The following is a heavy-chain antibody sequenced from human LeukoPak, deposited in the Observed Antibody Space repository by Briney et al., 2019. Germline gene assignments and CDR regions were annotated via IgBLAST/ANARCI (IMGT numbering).Heavy chain of an antibody. J-gene: IGHJ4*02. CDR1: GFTFSSYN. D-gene: IGHD6-13*01. CDR2: ISSSSSYI. V-gene: IGHV3-21*01. Sequence: GGSLRLSCAASGFTFSSYNMNWVRQAPGKGLEWVSSISSSSSYIYYADSVKGRFTISRDNAKNSLCLQMNSLRAEDTAVYYCARTRVGSSQQPYVNWGQGTLVTVSS. CDR3: ARTRVGSSQQPYVN.